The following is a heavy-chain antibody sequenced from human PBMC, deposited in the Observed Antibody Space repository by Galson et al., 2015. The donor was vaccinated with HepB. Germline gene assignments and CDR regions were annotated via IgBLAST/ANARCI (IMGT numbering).Heavy chain of an antibody. J-gene: IGHJ4*02. CDR2: INDDGSST. Sequence: SLRLSCAASGFISGSYWIHWVRQPPGKGLMWVSRINDDGSSTTYADSVKGRFTVSRDNAKNTVYLQLNSLRAEDTAVYYCARVKNLALDYWGQGALVTVSS. CDR3: ARVKNLALDY. V-gene: IGHV3-74*01. D-gene: IGHD1-14*01. CDR1: GFISGSYW.